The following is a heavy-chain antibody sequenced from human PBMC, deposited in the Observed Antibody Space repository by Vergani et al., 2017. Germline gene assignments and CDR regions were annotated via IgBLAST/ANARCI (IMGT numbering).Heavy chain of an antibody. CDR3: ARGPSYYDFWSGYYDAFDI. V-gene: IGHV3-66*02. J-gene: IGHJ3*02. D-gene: IGHD3-3*01. CDR1: GFTVSSNY. Sequence: EVQLVESGGGLVQPGGSLRLSCAASGFTVSSNYMSWVRQAPGKGLEWVSVIYSGGSTYYADSVKGRFTISRDNSKNTLYLQMNSLRAEDTAVYYCARGPSYYDFWSGYYDAFDIGGQGTMVTVSS. CDR2: IYSGGST.